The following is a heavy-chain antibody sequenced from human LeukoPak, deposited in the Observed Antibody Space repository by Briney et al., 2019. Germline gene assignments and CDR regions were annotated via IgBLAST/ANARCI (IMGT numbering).Heavy chain of an antibody. CDR3: ARYRHYYGSGSFYKNYNWFDP. CDR1: GGSFSGYY. J-gene: IGHJ5*02. V-gene: IGHV4-34*01. D-gene: IGHD3-10*01. CDR2: INHSGSA. Sequence: PSETLSLTCAVHGGSFSGYYWSWIRQPPGKGLEWIGEINHSGSANYNPSLKSRDTISVDTSKNQFSLKLSSVTAADTAVYYCARYRHYYGSGSFYKNYNWFDPWGQGTLVTVSS.